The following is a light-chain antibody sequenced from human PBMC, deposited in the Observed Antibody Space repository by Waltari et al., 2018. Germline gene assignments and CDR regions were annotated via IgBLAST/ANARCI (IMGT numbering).Light chain of an antibody. V-gene: IGLV3-21*04. CDR1: NIGSKS. J-gene: IGLJ2*01. Sequence: SYVLTQPPSVSVAPGKTARITCGGNNIGSKSVHWYQEKPGRAPVLVSYDESDRPSGIPERFSGSNSGNTATLTISRVEAGDEADYYCQVWDSSSDHVVFGGGTKLTVL. CDR2: DES. CDR3: QVWDSSSDHVV.